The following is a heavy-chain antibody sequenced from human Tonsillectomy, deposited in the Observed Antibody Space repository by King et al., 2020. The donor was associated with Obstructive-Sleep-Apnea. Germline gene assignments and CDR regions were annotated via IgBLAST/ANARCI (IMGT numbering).Heavy chain of an antibody. CDR2: IYWNDDK. D-gene: IGHD4-17*01. V-gene: IGHV2-5*01. CDR3: VHIKPRGDYVGPDY. J-gene: IGHJ4*02. Sequence: TLKESGPTLVKPTQTLTLTCTFSGFSLSTSGVGVGWIRQPPGKALGGLALIYWNDDKRYSPSLKNRLTITKDTSKNQVVLTMTNMDPVDTATYYCVHIKPRGDYVGPDYWGQGTLVTVSS. CDR1: GFSLSTSGVG.